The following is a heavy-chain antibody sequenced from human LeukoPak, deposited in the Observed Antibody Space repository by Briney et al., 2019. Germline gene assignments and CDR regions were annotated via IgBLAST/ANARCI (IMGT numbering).Heavy chain of an antibody. CDR2: INPNSGGT. J-gene: IGHJ3*01. CDR1: GYTFTGYY. D-gene: IGHD2-2*01. V-gene: IGHV1-2*02. CDR3: ARRYCGGSTCYAGHDSFDL. Sequence: ASVKVSCKASGYTFTGYYMHWVRQAPGQGLEWMGWINPNSGGTNYAQKFQDRVTMTRDMSISTAYMGLSSLKSDDTAVYYCARRYCGGSTCYAGHDSFDLWGQGTMVTVSP.